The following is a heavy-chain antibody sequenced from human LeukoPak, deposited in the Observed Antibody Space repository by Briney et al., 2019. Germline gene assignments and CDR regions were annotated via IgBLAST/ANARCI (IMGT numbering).Heavy chain of an antibody. J-gene: IGHJ4*02. Sequence: SQTLSLTCAISGDSVSSDSAAWNWIRQSPSRGLEWLGRTYYRSDWYKDYAIFVKSRININSDTSKNQFSLQLKSVTPDDTGVYYCARDPGSSSWFYFDYWGQGTLVTVSS. D-gene: IGHD6-13*01. CDR1: GDSVSSDSAA. CDR3: ARDPGSSSWFYFDY. V-gene: IGHV6-1*01. CDR2: TYYRSDWYK.